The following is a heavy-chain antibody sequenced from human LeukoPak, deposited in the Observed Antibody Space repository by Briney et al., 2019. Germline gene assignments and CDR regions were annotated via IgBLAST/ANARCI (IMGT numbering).Heavy chain of an antibody. V-gene: IGHV1-69*05. D-gene: IGHD3-22*01. CDR2: IIPIFGTA. J-gene: IGHJ3*02. Sequence: GSSVKVSCKASGGTFSSYAISWVRQAPGQGLERMGGIIPIFGTANYAQKFQGRVTITTDESTSTAYMELSSLRSEDTAVYYCARDPNYYDNGGAFDIWGQGTMVTVSS. CDR1: GGTFSSYA. CDR3: ARDPNYYDNGGAFDI.